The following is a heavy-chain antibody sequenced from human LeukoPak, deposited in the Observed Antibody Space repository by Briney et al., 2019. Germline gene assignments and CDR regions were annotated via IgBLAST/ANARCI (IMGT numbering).Heavy chain of an antibody. CDR3: ASWKVDV. J-gene: IGHJ6*02. D-gene: IGHD1-1*01. Sequence: SGGSLRPSCAASGFTFSSYSMNWVRQAPGKGLEWVSSISSSSSYIYYADSVKGRFTISRDNAKNSLYLQMNGLRAEDTAVYYCASWKVDVWGQGTTVTVSS. CDR1: GFTFSSYS. V-gene: IGHV3-21*01. CDR2: ISSSSSYI.